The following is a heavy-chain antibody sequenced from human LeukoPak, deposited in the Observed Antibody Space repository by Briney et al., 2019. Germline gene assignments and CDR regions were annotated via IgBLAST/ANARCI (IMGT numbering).Heavy chain of an antibody. D-gene: IGHD3-3*01. Sequence: GASVKVSCKASGYTFTSYDINWVRQATGQGLEWMRWMNPNSGNTGYAQKFQGRVTITRNTSISTAHVELSSLRSEDTAVYYCARSPLVHYDFWSGYMGGYYYYYMDVWGKGTTVTVSS. CDR3: ARSPLVHYDFWSGYMGGYYYYYMDV. V-gene: IGHV1-8*01. CDR2: MNPNSGNT. J-gene: IGHJ6*03. CDR1: GYTFTSYD.